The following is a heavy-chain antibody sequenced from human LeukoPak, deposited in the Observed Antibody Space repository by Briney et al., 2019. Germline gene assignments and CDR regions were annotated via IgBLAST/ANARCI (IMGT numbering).Heavy chain of an antibody. D-gene: IGHD6-13*01. CDR2: IKEDGSEE. CDR3: ARDPAAWDY. V-gene: IGHV3-7*01. CDR1: TFTFRNYW. Sequence: LSGGSLRLSCAASTFTFRNYWMSWVRQAPGKGLEWVANIKEDGSEEYYVDSVKGRFTISRDNTKNSLYLQMNSLRAEDAAVYYCARDPAAWDYWGQGTLVTVSS. J-gene: IGHJ4*02.